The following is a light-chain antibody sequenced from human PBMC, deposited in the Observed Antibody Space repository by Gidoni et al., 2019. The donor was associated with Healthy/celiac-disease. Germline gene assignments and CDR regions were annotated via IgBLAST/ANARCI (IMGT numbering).Light chain of an antibody. V-gene: IGKV3-11*01. CDR2: DAS. CDR3: QQRSNWPPWT. Sequence: EIVLTQSPATLSLSPGERATLSCRASQSVSIYLAWYQQKPGQAPRRLISDASNRATGIPAMFSGSGSVTDFTRTSISLAPEDFAVYYCQQRSNWPPWTFGQGTKVEIK. J-gene: IGKJ1*01. CDR1: QSVSIY.